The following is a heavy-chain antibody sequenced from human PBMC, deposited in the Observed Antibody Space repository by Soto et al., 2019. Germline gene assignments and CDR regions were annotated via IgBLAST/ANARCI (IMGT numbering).Heavy chain of an antibody. CDR1: GYTFTSYA. J-gene: IGHJ4*02. V-gene: IGHV1-3*01. CDR3: ARGWRCYDILTGYYEFDY. D-gene: IGHD3-9*01. Sequence: ASVKVSCKASGYTFTSYALHWVRQAPGQRLEWMGWINAGNGNTEYSQKFQGRVTITRDTSASTAYMELSSLRSEDTAVYYCARGWRCYDILTGYYEFDYWGQGTLVTVSS. CDR2: INAGNGNT.